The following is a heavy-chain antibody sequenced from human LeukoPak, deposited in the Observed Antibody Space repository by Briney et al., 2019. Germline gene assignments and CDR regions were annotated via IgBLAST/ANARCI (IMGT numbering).Heavy chain of an antibody. CDR1: GLTFSSHW. Sequence: GGSLRLSCAASGLTFSSHWMHWVRQAPGKGLVWVSRITNDGSSTTYADSVKGRFTISRDNAKISLYLQMNSLRAEDTAVYYCARDHGRYCSGGSCYFGGFFEYWGQGTLGTVSS. D-gene: IGHD2-15*01. V-gene: IGHV3-74*01. CDR2: ITNDGSST. J-gene: IGHJ4*02. CDR3: ARDHGRYCSGGSCYFGGFFEY.